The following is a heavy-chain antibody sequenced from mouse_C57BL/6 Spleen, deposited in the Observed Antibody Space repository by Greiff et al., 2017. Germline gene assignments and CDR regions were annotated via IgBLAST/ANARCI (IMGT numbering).Heavy chain of an antibody. CDR1: GYTFTSYW. Sequence: QVQLQQPGAELVKPGASVKLSCKASGYTFTSYWMHWVKQRPGQGLEWIGMIHPNSGSTNYNEKFKSKATLTVDKSSSTAYMQLSSLTSEDSAVYYCARLYGNYGGVPFDYWGQGTTLTVSS. J-gene: IGHJ2*01. CDR3: ARLYGNYGGVPFDY. D-gene: IGHD2-1*01. CDR2: IHPNSGST. V-gene: IGHV1-64*01.